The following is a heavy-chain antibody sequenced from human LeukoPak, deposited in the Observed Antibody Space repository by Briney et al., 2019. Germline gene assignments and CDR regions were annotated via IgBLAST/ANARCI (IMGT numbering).Heavy chain of an antibody. CDR2: INHSGST. D-gene: IGHD4-23*01. CDR3: ARGSLSTVVTPNWFDP. Sequence: SETLSLTCAVYGGSFSGYYWSWIRQPPGKGLEWIGEINHSGSTNCNPSLKSRVTISVDTSKNQFSLKLSSVTAADTAVYYCARGSLSTVVTPNWFDPWGQGTLVTVSS. V-gene: IGHV4-34*01. CDR1: GGSFSGYY. J-gene: IGHJ5*02.